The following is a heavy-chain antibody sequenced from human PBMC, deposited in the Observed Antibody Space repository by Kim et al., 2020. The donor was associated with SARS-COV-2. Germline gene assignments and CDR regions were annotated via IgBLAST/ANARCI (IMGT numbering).Heavy chain of an antibody. CDR2: I. CDR3: ARGPNYSPFDY. D-gene: IGHD4-4*01. Sequence: IYNTESGRGRLTISRDNDKNTLFLQINSLRAEETAVYYCARGPNYSPFDYWGQGTLVTVSS. J-gene: IGHJ4*02. V-gene: IGHV3-48*03.